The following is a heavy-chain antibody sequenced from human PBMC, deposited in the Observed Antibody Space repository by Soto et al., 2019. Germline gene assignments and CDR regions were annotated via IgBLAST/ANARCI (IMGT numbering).Heavy chain of an antibody. D-gene: IGHD1-26*01. CDR2: VNPGTVGT. Sequence: ASVKVSCNASGYTFTGHDIHWVRQAPGHGLEWRGMVNPGTVGTIFARKFQGRVSMTRHIPTNTVHMELNSLKSEDTAVYSRARAFSGSLPGYHFDYWGQGTLVTVSS. J-gene: IGHJ4*02. V-gene: IGHV1-46*01. CDR3: ARAFSGSLPGYHFDY. CDR1: GYTFTGHD.